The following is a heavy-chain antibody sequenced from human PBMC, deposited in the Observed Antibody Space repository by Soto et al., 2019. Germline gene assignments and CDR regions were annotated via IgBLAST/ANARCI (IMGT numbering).Heavy chain of an antibody. J-gene: IGHJ4*02. CDR2: ISGSGSST. D-gene: IGHD6-19*01. CDR1: GFTFSSYA. Sequence: AGGSLRLSCAASGFTFSSYAMSWVRQAPGKGLEWVSTISGSGSSTDYADSVKGRFTISRDNSKNTLYLQMNSLRAEDTAVYYCAKQAGYSSDPFDYWGQKTQVTVSS. V-gene: IGHV3-23*01. CDR3: AKQAGYSSDPFDY.